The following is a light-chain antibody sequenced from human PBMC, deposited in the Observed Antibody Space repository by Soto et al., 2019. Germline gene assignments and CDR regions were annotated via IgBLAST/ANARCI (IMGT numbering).Light chain of an antibody. Sequence: EIVLTQSPGTLSLSPGERATLSCRASQSVTNNYLAWYQQKPGQAPRLLIYDAFRRATGIPDRFSGSGSGADFTLTISRLEPEDFAVYYCQQYGSSSFTFGPGTKVDIK. J-gene: IGKJ3*01. CDR1: QSVTNNY. V-gene: IGKV3-20*01. CDR2: DAF. CDR3: QQYGSSSFT.